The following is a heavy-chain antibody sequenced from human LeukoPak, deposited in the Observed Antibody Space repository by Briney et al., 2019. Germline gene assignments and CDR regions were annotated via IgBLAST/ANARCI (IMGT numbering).Heavy chain of an antibody. CDR3: AKDRTVVTPPFDY. CDR1: GFTISTYG. CDR2: ISGSGDST. V-gene: IGHV3-23*01. D-gene: IGHD4-23*01. J-gene: IGHJ4*02. Sequence: GGSLRLSCAASGFTISTYGMSWVRQAPGKGLEWVSAISGSGDSTYYTDSVKGRFTISRDNSKNTLYLQMNSLRAEDTAVYYCAKDRTVVTPPFDYWGQGTLVTVSS.